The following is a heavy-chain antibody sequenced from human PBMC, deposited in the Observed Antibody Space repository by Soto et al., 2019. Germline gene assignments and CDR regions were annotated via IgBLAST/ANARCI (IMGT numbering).Heavy chain of an antibody. V-gene: IGHV4-39*01. D-gene: IGHD1-7*01. CDR1: GGSISSSSYS. CDR2: LYYSGST. Sequence: SETLSLTCTVSGGSISSSSYSWGWIRQPPGKGLEWIGSLYYSGSTYYNPSLKSRGTIHVDTSKNQFSLKLCSVTAADAAGYYCARTESGTFDLWGQGSRVTVSS. CDR3: ARTESGTFDL. J-gene: IGHJ5*02.